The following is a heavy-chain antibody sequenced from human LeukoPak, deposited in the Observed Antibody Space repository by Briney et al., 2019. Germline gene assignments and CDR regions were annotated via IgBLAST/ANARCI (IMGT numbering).Heavy chain of an antibody. D-gene: IGHD1-26*01. CDR1: GYTFTRYY. J-gene: IGHJ6*03. CDR3: ARDTRGSYNYYYYMDV. CDR2: INPSGGST. Sequence: ASVKVSCKASGYTFTRYYMYWVRQAPGQGLEWMGIINPSGGSTNYAQKFQGRVTMTRDTSTNTVYMELSSLRAEDTAVYYCARDTRGSYNYYYYMDVWGKGTTVTVSS. V-gene: IGHV1-46*01.